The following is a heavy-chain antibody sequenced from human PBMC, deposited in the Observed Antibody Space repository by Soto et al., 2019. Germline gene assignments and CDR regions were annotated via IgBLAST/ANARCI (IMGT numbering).Heavy chain of an antibody. D-gene: IGHD3-9*01. Sequence: SETLSLTCTVSGGSISSYYWSWIRQPAGKGLEWIGRIYTSGSTNYNPSLKSRVTMSVDTSKNQFSLKLSSVTAADTAVYYCARDVRYFDWGLYWFDPWGQGTLVTVSS. CDR3: ARDVRYFDWGLYWFDP. CDR1: GGSISSYY. J-gene: IGHJ5*02. CDR2: IYTSGST. V-gene: IGHV4-4*07.